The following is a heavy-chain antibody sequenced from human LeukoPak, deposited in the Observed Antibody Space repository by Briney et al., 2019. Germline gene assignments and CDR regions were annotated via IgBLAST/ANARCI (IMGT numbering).Heavy chain of an antibody. J-gene: IGHJ6*03. Sequence: PGGSLRLSCAASGFTFNSYAMHWVRQAPGKGLEYVSAISSNGGSTYYANSVKGRFTISRDNSKNTLYLQMGSLRAEDMAVSYCARGPGVTYYYYYYMDVWGKGTTVTVSS. CDR2: ISSNGGST. D-gene: IGHD2-21*02. V-gene: IGHV3-64*01. CDR1: GFTFNSYA. CDR3: ARGPGVTYYYYYYMDV.